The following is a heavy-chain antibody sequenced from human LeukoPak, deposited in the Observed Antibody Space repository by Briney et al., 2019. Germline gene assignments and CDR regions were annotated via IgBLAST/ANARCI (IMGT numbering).Heavy chain of an antibody. J-gene: IGHJ5*02. CDR2: IYYSGIT. CDR3: ARVAAVPYNWFDP. D-gene: IGHD6-13*01. CDR1: GGSISSYY. V-gene: IGHV4-59*12. Sequence: SETLSLTCTVSGGSISSYYWSWIRQPPGKGLEWIGYIYYSGITYYNPSLKSRVTISVDTSKNQFSLKLSSVTAADTAVYYCARVAAVPYNWFDPWGQGTLVTVSS.